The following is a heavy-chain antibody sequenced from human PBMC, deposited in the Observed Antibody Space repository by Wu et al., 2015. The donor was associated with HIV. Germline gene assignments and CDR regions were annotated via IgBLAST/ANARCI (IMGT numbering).Heavy chain of an antibody. CDR3: AREGNSNSPRGDTYSLDY. J-gene: IGHJ4*02. CDR2: ISAYNGNT. V-gene: IGHV1-18*01. CDR1: GGTFSKYA. Sequence: QVQLVQSGAEVKKPGSSVRVSCKALGGTFSKYAISWVRQAPGQGLEWMGWISAYNGNTNYAQKLQGRVTMTTDTSTSTAYMELRSLKSDDTAIYYCAREGNSNSPRGDTYSLDYWGQGTLVAVSS. D-gene: IGHD3-10*01.